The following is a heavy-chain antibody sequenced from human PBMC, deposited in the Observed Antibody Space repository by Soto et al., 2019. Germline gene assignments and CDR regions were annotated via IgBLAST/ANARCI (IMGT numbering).Heavy chain of an antibody. CDR2: IYYSGST. CDR1: GGSVSSGSYY. J-gene: IGHJ4*02. V-gene: IGHV4-61*01. D-gene: IGHD6-13*01. CDR3: AREGLAAAGPTVDY. Sequence: SETLSLTCTVSGGSVSSGSYYWSWIRQPPGKGLEWIGYIYYSGSTNYNPSLKSRVTISVDTSKNQFSLKLSSVTAADTAVYYCAREGLAAAGPTVDYWGQGTLVTVSS.